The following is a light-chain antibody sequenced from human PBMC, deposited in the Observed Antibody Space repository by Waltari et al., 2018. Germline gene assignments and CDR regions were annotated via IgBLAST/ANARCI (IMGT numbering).Light chain of an antibody. CDR1: QTVRTTY. CDR3: QQYDISPLT. CDR2: DTS. Sequence: EIVLTQSPGTLSLSPGERATLSCSASQTVRTTYLAWYQQNPGQAPTLLIYDTSSRATGIPDRFSGSGSGTDFSLTISSLEPEDFAVYYCQQYDISPLTFGGGTKVETK. V-gene: IGKV3-20*01. J-gene: IGKJ4*01.